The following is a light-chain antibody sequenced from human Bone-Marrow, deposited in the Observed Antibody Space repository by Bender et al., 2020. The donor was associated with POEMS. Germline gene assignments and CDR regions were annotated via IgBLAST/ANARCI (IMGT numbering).Light chain of an antibody. CDR3: AAWDVGLSGEV. CDR1: NSNIGTNA. J-gene: IGLJ3*02. CDR2: SDN. V-gene: IGLV1-44*01. Sequence: QSVLTQPPSASGTPGQRVTTSCSGSNSNIGTNAVNCYQQFPGTAPKHLIYSDNKRPSGVPERFYAIKSDTSASLAISGLESDDKTDYSCAAWDVGLSGEVFGGGTKLAVL.